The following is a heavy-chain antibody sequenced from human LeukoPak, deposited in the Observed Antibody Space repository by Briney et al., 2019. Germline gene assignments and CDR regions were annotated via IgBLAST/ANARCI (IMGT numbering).Heavy chain of an antibody. CDR1: GYTLTGYY. Sequence: ASVKVSCKASGYTLTGYYMHWVRQAPGQGLEWMGWINPNSGGTNYAQKFQGWVTMTRDTSISTAYMELSRLRSDDTAVYYCARGSIAAAGTNYGMDVWGKGTTVTVSS. CDR2: INPNSGGT. CDR3: ARGSIAAAGTNYGMDV. V-gene: IGHV1-2*04. D-gene: IGHD6-13*01. J-gene: IGHJ6*04.